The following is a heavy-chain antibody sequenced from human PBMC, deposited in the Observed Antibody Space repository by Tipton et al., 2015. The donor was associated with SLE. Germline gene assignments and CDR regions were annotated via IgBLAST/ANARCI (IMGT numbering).Heavy chain of an antibody. V-gene: IGHV2-26*01. D-gene: IGHD3-16*01. CDR2: IFSNDEK. J-gene: IGHJ6*03. Sequence: LVKPTQTLTLTCTVSGFSLRNPRVGVSWIRQPPGKALEWLAHIFSNDEKSYTTSLKSRLTISKDTSKSQVVLNMTNMDPADTATYYCARNTMSRRYYDDDGYVYFHYYMDVWGKGTAVTVSS. CDR3: ARNTMSRRYYDDDGYVYFHYYMDV. CDR1: GFSLRNPRVG.